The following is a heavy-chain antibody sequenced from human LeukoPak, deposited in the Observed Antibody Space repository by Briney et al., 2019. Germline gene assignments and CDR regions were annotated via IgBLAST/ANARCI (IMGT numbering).Heavy chain of an antibody. Sequence: SETLSLTCAVYGGSFSGYYWSWIRQPPGKGLEWIGEINHSGSTNYNPSLKSRVTMSVDTSKNQFSLNLSSVTAADTAVYYCARDGVSGSYWRWFDPWGQGTLVTVSS. CDR1: GGSFSGYY. CDR2: INHSGST. CDR3: ARDGVSGSYWRWFDP. V-gene: IGHV4-34*01. D-gene: IGHD1-26*01. J-gene: IGHJ5*02.